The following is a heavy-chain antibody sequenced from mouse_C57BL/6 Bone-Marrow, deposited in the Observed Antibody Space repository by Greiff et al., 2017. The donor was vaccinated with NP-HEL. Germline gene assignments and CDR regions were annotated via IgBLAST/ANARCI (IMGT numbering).Heavy chain of an antibody. V-gene: IGHV5-4*01. CDR3: ARERWGY. D-gene: IGHD1-1*02. Sequence: EVQLVESGGGLVKPGGSLKLSCAASGFTFSSYAMSWVRQTPEKRLEWVATISDGGSYTYYPANVKGRFTISRDNAKNNLYLQMSHLKSEDTAMYYCARERWGYWGQGTTLTVSS. J-gene: IGHJ2*01. CDR2: ISDGGSYT. CDR1: GFTFSSYA.